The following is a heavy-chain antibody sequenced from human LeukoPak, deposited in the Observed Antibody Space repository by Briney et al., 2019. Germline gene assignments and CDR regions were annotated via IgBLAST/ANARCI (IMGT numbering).Heavy chain of an antibody. V-gene: IGHV3-7*01. CDR1: GFTFSSYW. J-gene: IGHJ6*04. CDR3: AELGITMIGGV. Sequence: GGSLRLSCAASGFTFSSYWMHWVRQAPGKGLEWVANINQDGSEKYYVDSVKGRFTISRDNAKNSLYLQMNSLRAEDTAVYYCAELGITMIGGVWGKGTTVTISS. CDR2: INQDGSEK. D-gene: IGHD3-10*02.